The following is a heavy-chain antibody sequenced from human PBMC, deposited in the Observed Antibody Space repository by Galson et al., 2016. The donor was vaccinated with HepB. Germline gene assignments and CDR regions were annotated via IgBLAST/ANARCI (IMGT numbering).Heavy chain of an antibody. V-gene: IGHV3-30*18. CDR3: AKDGDTLEVTSAIPLDY. CDR1: GFTFSSYA. CDR2: ISSDENNK. D-gene: IGHD2-21*02. J-gene: IGHJ4*02. Sequence: SLRLSCAASGFTFSSYAMHWVRQAPDKGLEWVAVISSDENNKYYGDSVKGRFTISRDNSKNTVYLLMNRLRAEDTAVYFCAKDGDTLEVTSAIPLDYWGQGATVIVSS.